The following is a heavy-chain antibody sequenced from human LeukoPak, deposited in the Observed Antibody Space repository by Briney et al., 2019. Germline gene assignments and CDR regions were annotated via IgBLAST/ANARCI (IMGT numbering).Heavy chain of an antibody. V-gene: IGHV3-23*01. CDR2: ISAGGNNT. J-gene: IGHJ4*02. CDR3: GKRSTSLRGRGNY. Sequence: GGSLRLSCAASGFTFDMGWVRQAPGKGLEWVSVISAGGNNTFYADSVRGRFTISRDDSRNAVDLQMNSLRAEDAAVYYCGKRSTSLRGRGNYWGQGALVTVSS. CDR1: GFTFD. D-gene: IGHD2-2*01.